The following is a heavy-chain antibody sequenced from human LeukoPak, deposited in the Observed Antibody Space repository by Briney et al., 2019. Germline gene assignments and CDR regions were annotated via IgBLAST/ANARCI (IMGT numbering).Heavy chain of an antibody. J-gene: IGHJ6*02. D-gene: IGHD3-10*01. CDR1: GFTFSSYA. CDR3: AKELRITMVRGVSYGMDV. V-gene: IGHV3-23*01. CDR2: ISGSGGST. Sequence: PGGSLRLSCAASGFTFSSYAMSWVRQAPGKGLEWVSAISGSGGSTYYADYVKGRFTVSRDNSKNTLYLQMNSLRAEDTAVYYCAKELRITMVRGVSYGMDVWGQGTTVTVSS.